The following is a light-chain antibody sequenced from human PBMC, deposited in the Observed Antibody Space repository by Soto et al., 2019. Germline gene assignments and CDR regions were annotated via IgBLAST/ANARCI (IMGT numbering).Light chain of an antibody. CDR1: QSISSY. CDR3: QQCSNWPLT. Sequence: DIEMTQSPASLSVSLGDRVTITPRASQSISSYLNWYQKKPGRAPRLLIYDAFNVQTGIPARFSGSGSGTDFTLTISSLEPEDFAVYYCQQCSNWPLTFGPGTKVDIK. CDR2: DAF. J-gene: IGKJ3*01. V-gene: IGKV1-39*01.